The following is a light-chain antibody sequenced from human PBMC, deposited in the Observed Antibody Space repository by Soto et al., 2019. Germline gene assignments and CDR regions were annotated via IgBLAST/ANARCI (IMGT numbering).Light chain of an antibody. V-gene: IGKV1-39*01. CDR1: QSISSY. Sequence: DIQMTQSPSSLSASVGDRVTITCRASQSISSYLNWYQQKPGKAPKLLIYAASSLQSGVPSRFSGSGSGTDFTLTISSLQHEDFATYYCHQSYSTPSWTFGQGTKVEIK. J-gene: IGKJ1*01. CDR3: HQSYSTPSWT. CDR2: AAS.